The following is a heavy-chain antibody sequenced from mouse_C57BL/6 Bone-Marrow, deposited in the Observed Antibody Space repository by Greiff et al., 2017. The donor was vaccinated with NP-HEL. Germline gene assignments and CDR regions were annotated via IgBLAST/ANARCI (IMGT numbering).Heavy chain of an antibody. D-gene: IGHD2-2*01. Sequence: QVQLKQPGAELVRPGTSVKMSCKASGYTFTNYWIGWAKQRPGHGLEWIGDIYPGGGYTNYNEKFKGKATLTADKSSSTAYMQFSSLTSEDSAIYYCARRGMVTTFDYWGQGTTLTVSS. CDR2: IYPGGGYT. CDR3: ARRGMVTTFDY. V-gene: IGHV1-63*01. J-gene: IGHJ2*01. CDR1: GYTFTNYW.